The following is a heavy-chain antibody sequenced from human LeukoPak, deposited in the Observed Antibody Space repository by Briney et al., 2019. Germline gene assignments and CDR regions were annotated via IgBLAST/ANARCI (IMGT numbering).Heavy chain of an antibody. CDR3: AKVPGDGYNRGPDDY. CDR2: ISGSGGST. J-gene: IGHJ4*02. V-gene: IGHV3-23*01. CDR1: GFTFSSYA. D-gene: IGHD5-24*01. Sequence: PGGSRRLSCAASGFTFSSYAMSWVRQAPGKGLEWVSAISGSGGSTYYADSVKGRFTISRDNSKNTLYLQMNSLRAEDTAVYYCAKVPGDGYNRGPDDYWGQGTLVTVSS.